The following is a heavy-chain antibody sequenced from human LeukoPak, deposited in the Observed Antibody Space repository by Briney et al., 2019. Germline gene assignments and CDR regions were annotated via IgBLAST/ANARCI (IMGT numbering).Heavy chain of an antibody. D-gene: IGHD2-21*02. V-gene: IGHV4-39*07. CDR1: GDSISTSNSY. CDR2: IYYSGNT. Sequence: SETLSLTCTVSGDSISTSNSYWGWIRQPPGKGLEWIGSIYYSGNTYYNASLKSRVTISVDTSKNQFSLKLSSVTAADTAVYYCAREQRGYCGGDCYPYYYYYMDVWGKGTTVTISS. J-gene: IGHJ6*03. CDR3: AREQRGYCGGDCYPYYYYYMDV.